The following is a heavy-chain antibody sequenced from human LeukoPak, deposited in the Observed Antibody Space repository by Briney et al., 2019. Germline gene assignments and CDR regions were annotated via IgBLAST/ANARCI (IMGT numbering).Heavy chain of an antibody. J-gene: IGHJ4*02. CDR2: ISGDGGTI. CDR1: GFTLRSSA. CDR3: AKELYGNPSGY. Sequence: PGRSLRLSCAASGFTLRSSAMSWVRQAPGKGLEWVSAISGDGGTISYAASVRGRFTIFRDNAKNTLFLQMSSLRAGDTALYYCAKELYGNPSGYWGQGTRVTVSS. D-gene: IGHD2-8*01. V-gene: IGHV3-23*01.